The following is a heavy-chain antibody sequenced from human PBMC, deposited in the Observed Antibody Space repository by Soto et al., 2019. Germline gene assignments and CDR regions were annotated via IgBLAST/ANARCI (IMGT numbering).Heavy chain of an antibody. J-gene: IGHJ6*02. Sequence: GESLKISCKGSGYNFTSYWIIWVRQMPGKGLEGMGNSDPTESFTNYSPSFQGHVTISTDKSMSTAYLQWGTLKASDTAMYYCARRGYDFWSGLEVWGQGTTVTVPS. CDR2: SDPTESFT. D-gene: IGHD3-3*01. CDR1: GYNFTSYW. CDR3: ARRGYDFWSGLEV. V-gene: IGHV5-10-1*01.